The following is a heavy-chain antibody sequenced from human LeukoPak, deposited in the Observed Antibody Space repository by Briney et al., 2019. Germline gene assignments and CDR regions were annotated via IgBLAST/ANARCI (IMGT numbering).Heavy chain of an antibody. D-gene: IGHD6-13*01. CDR3: AKDRAAAGTYYFDY. J-gene: IGHJ4*02. V-gene: IGHV3-23*01. CDR2: ISGSGGST. Sequence: GALRLSCAASGFTFSSYAMSWVRQAPGKGLEWVSAISGSGGSTYYADSVKGRFTISRDNSKNPLYLQMNSLRAEDTAVYYCAKDRAAAGTYYFDYWGQGTLVTVSS. CDR1: GFTFSSYA.